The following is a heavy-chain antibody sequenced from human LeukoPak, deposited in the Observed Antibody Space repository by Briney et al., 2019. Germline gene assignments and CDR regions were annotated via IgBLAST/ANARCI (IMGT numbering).Heavy chain of an antibody. V-gene: IGHV1-18*01. D-gene: IGHD5-18*01. Sequence: ASVKVSCKASGYTFTSYGISWVRQAPGQGLEWMGWISAYNGDTNYAQKLQGRVTMTTDTSTSTAYMELRSLRSDDTAVYYCARDKRELWLAEFDYWGQGTLVTVSS. CDR2: ISAYNGDT. CDR1: GYTFTSYG. J-gene: IGHJ4*02. CDR3: ARDKRELWLAEFDY.